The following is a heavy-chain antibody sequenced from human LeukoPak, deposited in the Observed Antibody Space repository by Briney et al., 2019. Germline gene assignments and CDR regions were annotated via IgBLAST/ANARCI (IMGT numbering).Heavy chain of an antibody. CDR1: GGTFSSYA. CDR2: ISAYNGNT. CDR3: ATIGAHDYSFDY. V-gene: IGHV1-18*01. J-gene: IGHJ4*02. D-gene: IGHD4-11*01. Sequence: ASVKVSCKASGGTFSSYAISWVRQAPGQGLEWMGWISAYNGNTNYAQKLQGRVTMTTDTSTSTAYMELRSLRSDDTAVYYCATIGAHDYSFDYWGQGTLVTVSS.